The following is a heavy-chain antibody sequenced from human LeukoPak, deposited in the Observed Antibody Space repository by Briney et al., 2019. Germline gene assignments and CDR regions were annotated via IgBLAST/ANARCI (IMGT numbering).Heavy chain of an antibody. CDR1: GFTFTTYA. V-gene: IGHV3-23*01. CDR2: ISGGGDKT. CDR3: AKDLALAGTGGGFDV. Sequence: GGSLRLSCAASGFTFTTYAINWVRQAPGKGLEWVSGISGGGDKTYYADSVNGRFTISRDNSKNTVSLQMSSLRAEDTALYYCAKDLALAGTGGGFDVWGQGKRVAVSS. D-gene: IGHD6-19*01. J-gene: IGHJ3*01.